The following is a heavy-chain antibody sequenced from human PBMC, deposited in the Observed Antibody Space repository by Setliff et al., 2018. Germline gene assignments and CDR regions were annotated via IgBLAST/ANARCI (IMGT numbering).Heavy chain of an antibody. CDR1: EYTLTELS. CDR3: ATPRSGIIDAFDI. CDR2: VDPEDGET. V-gene: IGHV1-24*01. Sequence: ASVKVSCKVSEYTLTELSMHWVRQAPGKGLEWMGGVDPEDGETIYAQKFKGRVTMTEDTSTDTAYMELSSLRSEDTAVYYCATPRSGIIDAFDIWCQGTMVTVSS. J-gene: IGHJ3*02.